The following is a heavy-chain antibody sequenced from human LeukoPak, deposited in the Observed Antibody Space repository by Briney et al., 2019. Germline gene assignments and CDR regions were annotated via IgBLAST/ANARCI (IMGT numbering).Heavy chain of an antibody. V-gene: IGHV3-30-3*01. Sequence: PGRSLRLSCAASGFTFSSYAMHWVRQAPGKGLEWVAVISYDGSNKYYADSVKGRFTISRDNSKITLYLQMNSLRAEDTAVYYCARDGSIAGIAAVFDYWGQGTLVTVSS. J-gene: IGHJ4*02. CDR2: ISYDGSNK. CDR3: ARDGSIAGIAAVFDY. CDR1: GFTFSSYA. D-gene: IGHD6-13*01.